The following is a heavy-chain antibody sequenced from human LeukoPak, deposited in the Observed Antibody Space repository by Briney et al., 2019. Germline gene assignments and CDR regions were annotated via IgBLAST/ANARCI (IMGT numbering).Heavy chain of an antibody. J-gene: IGHJ4*02. CDR1: GYSFTDYA. D-gene: IGHD3-22*01. CDR3: AGTYYYDSSGYYPAFDY. V-gene: IGHV1-3*01. Sequence: ASVKVSYKASGYSFTDYAMHWVRQAPGQRLEWMGWINAANGSTKYSRNFQGRVTITRDTSASTAYMELSSLRSEDTAVYYCAGTYYYDSSGYYPAFDYWGQGTLVTVSS. CDR2: INAANGST.